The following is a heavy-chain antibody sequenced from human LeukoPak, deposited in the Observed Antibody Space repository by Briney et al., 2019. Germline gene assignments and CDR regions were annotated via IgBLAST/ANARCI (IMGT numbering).Heavy chain of an antibody. Sequence: ASVKVSCKVSGYTFTDYYMHWVQQAPGKGLEWMGLVDPEDGETIYAEKFQGRVTITADTSTDTAYMELSSLRSEDTAVYYCASATIVISAEYFQHWGQGTLVTVSS. CDR2: VDPEDGET. V-gene: IGHV1-69-2*01. D-gene: IGHD3-22*01. CDR3: ASATIVISAEYFQH. CDR1: GYTFTDYY. J-gene: IGHJ1*01.